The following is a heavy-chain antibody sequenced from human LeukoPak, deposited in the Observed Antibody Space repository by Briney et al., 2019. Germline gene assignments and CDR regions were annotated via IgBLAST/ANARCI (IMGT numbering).Heavy chain of an antibody. D-gene: IGHD3-22*01. Sequence: ASVKVSCKASGYTFTSYGISWVRQAPGQGLEWMGWISAYNGNTNYAQKLQGRVTMTTDTSTSTAYMELRSLRSDDTAVYYCAGGAYDSSGYYPFDYWGQGTLVTVSS. CDR1: GYTFTSYG. J-gene: IGHJ4*02. CDR3: AGGAYDSSGYYPFDY. V-gene: IGHV1-18*01. CDR2: ISAYNGNT.